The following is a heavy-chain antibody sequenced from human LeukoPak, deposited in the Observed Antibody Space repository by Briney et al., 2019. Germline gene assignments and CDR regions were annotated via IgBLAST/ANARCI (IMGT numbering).Heavy chain of an antibody. Sequence: SETLSLTCTVSGGSISSSSYYWGWIRQPPGKGLEWIGSIYYSGSTYYNPSLKSRVTISVDTSKNQFSLKLSSVTAADTAVYYCARGPGGYDSSGYRQGAFDIWGQGTMVTVSS. CDR1: GGSISSSSYY. V-gene: IGHV4-39*01. CDR3: ARGPGGYDSSGYRQGAFDI. CDR2: IYYSGST. J-gene: IGHJ3*02. D-gene: IGHD3-22*01.